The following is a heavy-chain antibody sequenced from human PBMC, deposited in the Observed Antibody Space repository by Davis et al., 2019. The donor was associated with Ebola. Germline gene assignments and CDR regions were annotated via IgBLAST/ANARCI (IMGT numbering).Heavy chain of an antibody. CDR3: AREIVVVVAATNYYYYGMDV. J-gene: IGHJ6*02. Sequence: ASVTVSCKASLYTFTSYYMHWVRQAPGQGLEWMGIINPSGGSTSYAQKFQGRVTMTRDTSTSTVYMELSSLRSEDTAGYYCAREIVVVVAATNYYYYGMDVWGQGTTVTVSS. CDR1: LYTFTSYY. CDR2: INPSGGST. V-gene: IGHV1-46*03. D-gene: IGHD2-15*01.